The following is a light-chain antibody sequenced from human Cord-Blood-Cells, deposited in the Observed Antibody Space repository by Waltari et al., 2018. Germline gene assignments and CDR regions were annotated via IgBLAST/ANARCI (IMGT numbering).Light chain of an antibody. CDR1: QSVSSN. V-gene: IGKV3-15*01. Sequence: EIVMTQSPATLSVSPGERATLSCRASQSVSSNLAWYQQKPGQAPRLLIYGASTRAPGIPTRFSGGGAGTEFTLTISSLQSEDVAVYYCQQYNNWPPFTFGPGTKVDIK. CDR3: QQYNNWPPFT. CDR2: GAS. J-gene: IGKJ3*01.